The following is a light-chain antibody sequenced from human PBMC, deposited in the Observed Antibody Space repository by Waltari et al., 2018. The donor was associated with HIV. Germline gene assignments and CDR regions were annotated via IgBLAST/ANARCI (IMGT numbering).Light chain of an antibody. CDR1: KLGQTY. Sequence: SYELTQPPSVSVSPGQTASITCSGDKLGQTYACWSQQQPVQSPVLVIYQDSKRPSGIPERFSGSNSGNTATLTISGTQAMDEADYYCQAWDSRFTYVFGTGTKVTVL. CDR2: QDS. J-gene: IGLJ1*01. V-gene: IGLV3-1*01. CDR3: QAWDSRFTYV.